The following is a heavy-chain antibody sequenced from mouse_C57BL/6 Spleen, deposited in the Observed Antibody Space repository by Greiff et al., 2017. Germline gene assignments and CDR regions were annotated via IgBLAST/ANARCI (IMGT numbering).Heavy chain of an antibody. CDR2: IYPSDSET. CDR1: GYTFTSYR. CDR3: ASKGYYDYDAFAY. D-gene: IGHD2-4*01. V-gene: IGHV1-61*01. Sequence: QVQLQQPGAELVRPGSSVKLSCKASGYTFTSYRMDWVKQRPGQGLEWIGNIYPSDSETHYNQKFKDNATLTVDKSSSTAYMQLSSLTSEDSAVYYCASKGYYDYDAFAYWGQGTLVTVSA. J-gene: IGHJ3*01.